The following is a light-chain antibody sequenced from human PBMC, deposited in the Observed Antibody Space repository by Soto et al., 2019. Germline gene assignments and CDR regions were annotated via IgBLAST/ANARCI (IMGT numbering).Light chain of an antibody. CDR1: QSVSSSY. Sequence: EIVLTQSPCTLSLSPGERATLSCRARQSVSSSYLAWYQQKPGQAPTLIVYGAPSRATGIPDRFSGSESGTDFTLTISRLEPEDFAVYYCQQYGSSPRPFGQGNKLEIK. J-gene: IGKJ2*01. V-gene: IGKV3-20*01. CDR2: GAP. CDR3: QQYGSSPRP.